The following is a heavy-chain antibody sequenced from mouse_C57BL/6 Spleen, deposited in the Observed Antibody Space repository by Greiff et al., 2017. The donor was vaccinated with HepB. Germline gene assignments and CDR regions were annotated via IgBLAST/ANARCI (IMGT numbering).Heavy chain of an antibody. J-gene: IGHJ2*01. V-gene: IGHV1-85*01. CDR3: ARSGYGNPYAYYFDY. Sequence: VQLQQSGPELVKPGASVKLSCKASGYTFTSYDMNWVKQRPGQGLEWIGWIYPRDGSTKYNEKFKGKATLTVDTSSSTAYMELHSLTSEDSAVYFCARSGYGNPYAYYFDYWGQGTTLTVSS. D-gene: IGHD2-1*01. CDR1: GYTFTSYD. CDR2: IYPRDGST.